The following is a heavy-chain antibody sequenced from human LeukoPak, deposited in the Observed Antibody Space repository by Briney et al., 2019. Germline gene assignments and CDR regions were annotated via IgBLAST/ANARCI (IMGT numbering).Heavy chain of an antibody. Sequence: PGGSLRLSCAASGFTFSSYAMSWVRQAPGKGLEWVSGMSDSGVSSYYADSVKGRFTISRDNSKNTLYLQMNSLRAEDTAVYYCAKVLRFSEWPNDAFDIWGQGTMVTVSS. CDR3: AKVLRFSEWPNDAFDI. CDR2: MSDSGVSS. CDR1: GFTFSSYA. V-gene: IGHV3-23*01. D-gene: IGHD3-3*01. J-gene: IGHJ3*02.